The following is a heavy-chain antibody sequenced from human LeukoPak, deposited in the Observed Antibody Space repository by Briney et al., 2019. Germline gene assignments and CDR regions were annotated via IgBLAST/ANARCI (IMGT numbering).Heavy chain of an antibody. CDR3: ANVQWELPYYYYYMDV. V-gene: IGHV3-30*04. D-gene: IGHD1-26*01. CDR2: ISYDGSNK. Sequence: GGSLRLSCAASGFTFSSYAMHWVRQAPGKGLEWVAVISYDGSNKYYADSVKGRFTISRDNSKNTLYLQMNSLRAEDTAVYYCANVQWELPYYYYYMDVWGKGTTVTVSS. CDR1: GFTFSSYA. J-gene: IGHJ6*03.